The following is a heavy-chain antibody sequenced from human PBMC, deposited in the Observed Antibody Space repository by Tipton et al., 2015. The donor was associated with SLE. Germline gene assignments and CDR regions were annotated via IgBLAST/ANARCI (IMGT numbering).Heavy chain of an antibody. CDR1: GGSFSGYY. CDR3: ARGVSAIGGWFDP. J-gene: IGHJ5*02. V-gene: IGHV4-34*01. Sequence: LRLSCAVYGGSFSGYYWSWIRQPPGKGLEWIGEINHSGSTNYNSSLKSRVTISVDTSKNQFSLKLSSVTAADTAVYYCARGVSAIGGWFDPWGQGTLVTVSS. D-gene: IGHD2-15*01. CDR2: INHSGST.